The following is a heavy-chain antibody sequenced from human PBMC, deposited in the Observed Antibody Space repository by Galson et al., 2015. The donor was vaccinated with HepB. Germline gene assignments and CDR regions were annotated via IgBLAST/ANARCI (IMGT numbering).Heavy chain of an antibody. CDR1: GFTFSSYG. CDR3: AKDTYYYGSGSYYFDY. Sequence: SLRLSCAASGFTFSSYGMHWVRQAPGKGLEWVAVISYDGSNKYYADSVKGRFTISRDNSKNTLYLQMNSLRAEDTAVYYCAKDTYYYGSGSYYFDYWGQGTLVTVSS. D-gene: IGHD3-10*01. CDR2: ISYDGSNK. V-gene: IGHV3-30*18. J-gene: IGHJ4*02.